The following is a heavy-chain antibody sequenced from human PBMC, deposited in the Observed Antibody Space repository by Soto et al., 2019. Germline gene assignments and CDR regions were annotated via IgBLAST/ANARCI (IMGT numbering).Heavy chain of an antibody. CDR2: INAYNGNT. J-gene: IGHJ4*02. D-gene: IGHD2-2*01. CDR1: GYTFTSYA. Sequence: ASVKVSCKASGYTFTSYAFSWVRQAPGQGLEWMAWINAYNGNTKYAQKLQGRVTMTTDTSTSTAYMELRSLRSDDTAVYYCARDGPPMDYWGQGTLVTVSS. CDR3: ARDGPPMDY. V-gene: IGHV1-18*01.